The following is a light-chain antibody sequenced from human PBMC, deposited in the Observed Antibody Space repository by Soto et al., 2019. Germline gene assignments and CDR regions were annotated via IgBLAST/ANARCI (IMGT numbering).Light chain of an antibody. Sequence: QSALTQPASVSGSPGQSITISWTGTSSDIGGYSYVSWYQHHPGKAPKLLIYEVSNRPSGVSNRFSGSKSGNTASLTISGLQPEDEGNYYCTSYTSSSTLVFGGGTKVTVL. J-gene: IGLJ2*01. CDR2: EVS. CDR1: SSDIGGYSY. V-gene: IGLV2-14*01. CDR3: TSYTSSSTLV.